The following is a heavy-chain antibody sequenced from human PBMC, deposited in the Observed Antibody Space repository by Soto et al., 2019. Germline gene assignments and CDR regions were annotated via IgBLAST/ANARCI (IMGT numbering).Heavy chain of an antibody. Sequence: SATLSLTCTVSGGSIRSYYWSWIRQPPGKGLEWIGYIYYSGSTNYNPSLKSRVTISVDTSKNQFSLKLSSVTAADTAVYYCARADFLGHGSGGGAFDIWGQGTMVTVSS. J-gene: IGHJ3*02. CDR1: GGSIRSYY. V-gene: IGHV4-59*01. CDR3: ARADFLGHGSGGGAFDI. CDR2: IYYSGST. D-gene: IGHD2-15*01.